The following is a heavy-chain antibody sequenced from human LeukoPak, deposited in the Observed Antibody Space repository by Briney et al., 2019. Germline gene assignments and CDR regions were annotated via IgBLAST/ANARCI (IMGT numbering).Heavy chain of an antibody. V-gene: IGHV3-30*18. D-gene: IGHD3-22*01. CDR1: GFTFSSYG. CDR2: ISYDGSNK. Sequence: GGSLRLSCAASGFTFSSYGMHWVRQAPGKGLEWVAVISYDGSNKYYADSVKGRFTISRDNSKNTLCLQMNSLRAEDTAVYYCAKRSYDSNGYVDYWGQGILVTVSS. J-gene: IGHJ4*02. CDR3: AKRSYDSNGYVDY.